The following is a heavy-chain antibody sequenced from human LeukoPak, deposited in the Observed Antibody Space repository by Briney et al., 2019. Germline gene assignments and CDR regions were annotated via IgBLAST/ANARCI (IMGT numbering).Heavy chain of an antibody. CDR1: GFTFSSFD. J-gene: IGHJ6*03. CDR2: IGTASDT. CDR3: ARGLRHRKYYYMDV. D-gene: IGHD2-15*01. Sequence: PGGSLRLSCAASGFTFSSFDTHWVRQPTGQGLEWVSTIGTASDTYYPGSVEGRFTLSRDNAKNSLYLQMNSLTAGDTAVYYCARGLRHRKYYYMDVWGKGTTVTVSS. V-gene: IGHV3-13*01.